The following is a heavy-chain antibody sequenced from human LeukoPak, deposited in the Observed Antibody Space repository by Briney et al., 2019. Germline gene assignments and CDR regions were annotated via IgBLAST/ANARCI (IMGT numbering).Heavy chain of an antibody. CDR1: GYTFTSYY. CDR3: ARIDHRSGYSLHY. J-gene: IGHJ4*02. Sequence: ASVKVSCKASGYTFTSYYIHWVRQAPGQGLEWMGVIDPSGGSTSYAQKFQGRVTMTRDTSTSTVYMELSSLRSEDTAMYYCARIDHRSGYSLHYWGQGTLVTVSS. V-gene: IGHV1-46*01. D-gene: IGHD3-22*01. CDR2: IDPSGGST.